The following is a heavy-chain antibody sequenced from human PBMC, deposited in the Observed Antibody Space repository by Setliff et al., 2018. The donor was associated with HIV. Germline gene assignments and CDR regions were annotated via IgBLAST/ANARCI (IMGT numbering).Heavy chain of an antibody. J-gene: IGHJ5*02. CDR2: INHSGST. Sequence: SETLSLTCAVYGGSFSGYYWSWIRQPPGRGLEWIGEINHSGSTNYNPSLKSRVTISVDTSKNQFSLKLSSVTAADTAVYYCARGNDRNGYYINWFDPWGQGTLVTVSS. CDR1: GGSFSGYY. V-gene: IGHV4-34*01. D-gene: IGHD3-22*01. CDR3: ARGNDRNGYYINWFDP.